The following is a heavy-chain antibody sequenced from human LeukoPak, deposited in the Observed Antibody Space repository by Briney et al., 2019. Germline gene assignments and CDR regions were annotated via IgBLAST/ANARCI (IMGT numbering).Heavy chain of an antibody. Sequence: GGSLRLSCGASGFTFSSYAMSWVRQAPGKGLQWVSGTRGSGGSTYYADSVKGRFTISRDNSKNTLYLQMNSLRAEDTAVYYCAKGYTYYYDSSGYSPNFDYWGQGTLVTVSS. CDR2: TRGSGGST. J-gene: IGHJ4*02. V-gene: IGHV3-23*01. D-gene: IGHD3-22*01. CDR3: AKGYTYYYDSSGYSPNFDY. CDR1: GFTFSSYA.